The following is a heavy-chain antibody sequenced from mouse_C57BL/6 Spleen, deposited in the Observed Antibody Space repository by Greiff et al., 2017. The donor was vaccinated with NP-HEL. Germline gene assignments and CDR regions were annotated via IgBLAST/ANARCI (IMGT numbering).Heavy chain of an antibody. V-gene: IGHV5-17*01. CDR3: ANHDHDGGFAY. Sequence: EVKLVESGGGLVKPGGSLKLSCAASGFTFSDYGMHWVRQAPEKGLEWVAYISSGSSTIYYADTVQGRFTISRDNAKNTLFLQMTSLRSEDTAMYYCANHDHDGGFAYWGQGTLVTVSA. CDR2: ISSGSSTI. CDR1: GFTFSDYG. D-gene: IGHD2-12*01. J-gene: IGHJ3*01.